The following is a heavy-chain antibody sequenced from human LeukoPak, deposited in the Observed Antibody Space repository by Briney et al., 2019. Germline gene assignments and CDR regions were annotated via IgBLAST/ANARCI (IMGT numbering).Heavy chain of an antibody. CDR3: ARDLTDRDGYNSNWFDP. V-gene: IGHV1-69*05. D-gene: IGHD5-24*01. CDR2: IIPIFGTA. J-gene: IGHJ5*02. Sequence: SVKVSCKASGGTFSSYAISWVRQAPGQGLEWMGRIIPIFGTANYAQKFQGRVTITTDESTSTAYMELSSLRSEDTAVYYCARDLTDRDGYNSNWFDPWGQGTLVTVAS. CDR1: GGTFSSYA.